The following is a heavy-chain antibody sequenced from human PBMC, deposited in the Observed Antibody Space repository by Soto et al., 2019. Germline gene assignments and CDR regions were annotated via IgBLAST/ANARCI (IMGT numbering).Heavy chain of an antibody. V-gene: IGHV4-34*01. CDR3: ATANPSSSWYIARDWFDP. J-gene: IGHJ5*02. Sequence: QVQLQQWGAGLLKPSETLSLTCAVYGGSFSGYYWSWIRQPPGKGLEWIGEINHSGSTNYNPSLKSRVTISVDTSKNQFSLKLSSVTAADTAVYYSATANPSSSWYIARDWFDPWGQGTLVTVSS. CDR2: INHSGST. D-gene: IGHD6-13*01. CDR1: GGSFSGYY.